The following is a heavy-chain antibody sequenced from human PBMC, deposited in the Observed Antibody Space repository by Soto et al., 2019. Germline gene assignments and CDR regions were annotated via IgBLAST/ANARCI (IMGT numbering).Heavy chain of an antibody. V-gene: IGHV4-4*02. CDR1: GGSISSSNW. CDR3: AREGDSSSSRGNFDY. CDR2: IYHSGST. D-gene: IGHD6-6*01. J-gene: IGHJ4*02. Sequence: SETLSLTCAASGGSISSSNWWSWVRQPPGKGLEWIGEIYHSGSTNYNPSLKSRVTISVDKSKNQFSLKLSSVTAADTAVYYCAREGDSSSSRGNFDYWGQGTLVTVSS.